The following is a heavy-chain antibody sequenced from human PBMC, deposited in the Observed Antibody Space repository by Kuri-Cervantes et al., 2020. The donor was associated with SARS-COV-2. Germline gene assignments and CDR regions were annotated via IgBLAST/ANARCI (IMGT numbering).Heavy chain of an antibody. Sequence: GESLKISCAASGFTFSNYWMHWVRQAPGKGLVWVSRTNTDGSSTSYADSVKGQFTISRDNAKNTLYLQMNSLRAEDTAVYYCARDRYDFWSGLGYYYYGMDVWGQGTTVTVSS. CDR2: TNTDGSST. D-gene: IGHD3-3*01. J-gene: IGHJ6*02. CDR1: GFTFSNYW. V-gene: IGHV3-74*01. CDR3: ARDRYDFWSGLGYYYYGMDV.